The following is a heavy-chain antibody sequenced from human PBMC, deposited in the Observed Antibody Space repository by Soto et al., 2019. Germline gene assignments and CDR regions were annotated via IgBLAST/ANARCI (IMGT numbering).Heavy chain of an antibody. CDR3: ARGGWPPGDY. CDR1: GSAMTSYG. Sequence: ASVKLSFKSAGSAMTSYGVSWVRQAPGQGLEWLGWISAYNGNTNYAQKLQGRVTMTTDTSTSTSYMELRSLRSDDTAVYYCARGGWPPGDYWGQGTPVTVSS. J-gene: IGHJ4*02. D-gene: IGHD6-19*01. V-gene: IGHV1-18*01. CDR2: ISAYNGNT.